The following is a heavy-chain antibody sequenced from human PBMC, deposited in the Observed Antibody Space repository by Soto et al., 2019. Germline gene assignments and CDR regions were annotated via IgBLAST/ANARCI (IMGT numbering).Heavy chain of an antibody. CDR3: ARLATYDFWSGYDYYYMDV. V-gene: IGHV5-51*01. D-gene: IGHD3-3*01. J-gene: IGHJ6*03. Sequence: GEALKXSCXGSXYSFTSYWIGWVRQMPGKGLEWMGIIYPGDSDTRYSPSFQGQVTISADKSISTAYLQWSSLKASDTAMYYCARLATYDFWSGYDYYYMDVWGKGTTVTVSS. CDR1: XYSFTSYW. CDR2: IYPGDSDT.